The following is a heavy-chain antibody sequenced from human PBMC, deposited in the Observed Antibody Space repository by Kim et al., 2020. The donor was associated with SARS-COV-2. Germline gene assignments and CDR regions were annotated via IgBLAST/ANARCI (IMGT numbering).Heavy chain of an antibody. CDR2: IYYTGST. V-gene: IGHV4-59*13. J-gene: IGHJ1*01. D-gene: IGHD4-17*01. CDR1: GVSISRYF. Sequence: SETLSLTCSVSGVSISRYFWSWIRQPPGKGLEWIGYIYYTGSTNYNPSLKSRVTISLDTPKNQVSLSLNSVTAADTAVYYCATYGCNSGLYNWGHVTLGTVS. CDR3: ATYGCNSGLYN.